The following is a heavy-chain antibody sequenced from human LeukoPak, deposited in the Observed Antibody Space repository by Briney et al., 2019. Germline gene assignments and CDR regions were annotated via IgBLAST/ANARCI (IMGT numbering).Heavy chain of an antibody. V-gene: IGHV3-74*01. CDR3: ARYDYYDSSGYKIAEYFQH. Sequence: GGSLRLSCAASGFTFSSYWMHWVRQAPGKGLVWVSRINSDGSSTSYADSVKGRFTICRDNAKIKLYLQMDSLRAEDTAVYYCARYDYYDSSGYKIAEYFQHWGQGTLVTVSS. J-gene: IGHJ1*01. CDR1: GFTFSSYW. CDR2: INSDGSST. D-gene: IGHD3-22*01.